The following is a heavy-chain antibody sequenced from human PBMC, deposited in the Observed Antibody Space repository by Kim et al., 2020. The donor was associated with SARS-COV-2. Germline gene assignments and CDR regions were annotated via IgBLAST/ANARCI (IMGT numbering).Heavy chain of an antibody. J-gene: IGHJ4*02. CDR3: ARDYDILTGYYFDY. D-gene: IGHD3-9*01. CDR2: IWYDGSNK. V-gene: IGHV3-33*01. CDR1: GFTFSSYG. Sequence: GGSLRLSCAASGFTFSSYGMHWVRQAPGKGLEWVAVIWYDGSNKYYADSMKGRFTISRDNSKNTLYLQMNSLRAEDTAVYYCARDYDILTGYYFDYWGQGTLVTVSS.